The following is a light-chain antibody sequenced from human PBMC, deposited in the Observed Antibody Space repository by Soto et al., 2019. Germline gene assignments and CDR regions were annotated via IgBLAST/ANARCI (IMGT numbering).Light chain of an antibody. J-gene: IGKJ4*01. CDR2: TAS. Sequence: DIQMTQSPSSLSASVGGRVTITCRASQSISRYLNWYQQKPGRAPKLLISTASSLQSGVPSRFSGSGSGTDFTLTISSLQPEDFATYYCQQGYSTPLTFGGGAKVE. CDR3: QQGYSTPLT. V-gene: IGKV1-39*01. CDR1: QSISRY.